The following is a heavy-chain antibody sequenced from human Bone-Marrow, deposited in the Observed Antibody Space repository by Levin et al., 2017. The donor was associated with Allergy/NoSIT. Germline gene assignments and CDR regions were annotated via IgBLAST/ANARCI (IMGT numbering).Heavy chain of an antibody. V-gene: IGHV3-7*01. CDR3: ARDSFSTSSGLDYYYGLDV. CDR1: GFTLSQYW. Sequence: SCAASGFTLSQYWMTWVRQAPGKGLEWVAKIKPDGSEKYYVDSVKGRFTISRDNTRKSLSLEMNNLRSADTAVYFGARDSFSTSSGLDYYYGLDVWGQGTTVTVSS. J-gene: IGHJ6*02. CDR2: IKPDGSEK. D-gene: IGHD6-6*01.